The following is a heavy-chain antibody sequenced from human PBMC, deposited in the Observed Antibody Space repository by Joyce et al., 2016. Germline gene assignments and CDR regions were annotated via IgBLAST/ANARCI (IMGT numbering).Heavy chain of an antibody. Sequence: QVQLVESGGGVVQPGRSLRLSCAASGLTLSNSGGHWVRQAPGKGLEWVAVISYDGIYKYYADAVKGRFTISRDNSKNTVFLEMNSLRAEDTAVYYCAKILTATYSSGWFLDYWGQGTLVTVSS. D-gene: IGHD6-25*01. J-gene: IGHJ4*02. CDR2: ISYDGIYK. CDR1: GLTLSNSG. CDR3: AKILTATYSSGWFLDY. V-gene: IGHV3-30*18.